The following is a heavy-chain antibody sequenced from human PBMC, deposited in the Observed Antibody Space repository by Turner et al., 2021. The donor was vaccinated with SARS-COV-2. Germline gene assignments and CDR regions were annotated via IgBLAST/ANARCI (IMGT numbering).Heavy chain of an antibody. CDR1: GYTFTGYY. V-gene: IGHV1-2*02. J-gene: IGHJ3*02. CDR2: INTNSGGT. CDR3: ARGGLYYYDSSAYYGDAFDI. Sequence: QVQLVQSGAEVKKPGASVKVSCTASGYTFTGYYMHWVRQAPGQGLEWIGWINTNSGGTNYAQKFQGRVTMTRDTSISTAYMELSRLRSDDTAVYYCARGGLYYYDSSAYYGDAFDIWGQGTMVTVSS. D-gene: IGHD3-22*01.